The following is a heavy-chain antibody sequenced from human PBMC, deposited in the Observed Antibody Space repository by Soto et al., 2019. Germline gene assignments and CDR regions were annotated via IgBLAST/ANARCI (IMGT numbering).Heavy chain of an antibody. D-gene: IGHD2-15*01. CDR3: GRGFGGTH. CDR1: GFTFNNYY. J-gene: IGHJ4*02. CDR2: INQDGSAK. V-gene: IGHV3-7*05. Sequence: EVQLVESGGGLVQPGGSLRLSCAASGFTFNNYYMVWVRQAPGRGLEWVANINQDGSAKYYVDSVKGRFTISRDNAKSSLYLQINMRRAEDTATYYCGRGFGGTHWGQGDLVTGSS.